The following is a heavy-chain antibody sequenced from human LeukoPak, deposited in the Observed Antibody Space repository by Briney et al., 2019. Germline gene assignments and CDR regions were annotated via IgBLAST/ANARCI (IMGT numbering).Heavy chain of an antibody. CDR3: ASDAGYSSGYYYYGMDV. Sequence: GGSLRLSCAASGFTFSSYSMNWVRQAPGKGLEWVSYISSSSNTIYYADSVRGRFTISRDNAKNSPYLQMNSLRAEDTAVYYCASDAGYSSGYYYYGMDVWGQGTTVTVSS. J-gene: IGHJ6*02. V-gene: IGHV3-48*01. CDR1: GFTFSSYS. CDR2: ISSSSNTI. D-gene: IGHD6-19*01.